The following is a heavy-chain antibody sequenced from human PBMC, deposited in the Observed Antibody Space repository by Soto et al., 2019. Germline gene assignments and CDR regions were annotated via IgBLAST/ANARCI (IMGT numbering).Heavy chain of an antibody. V-gene: IGHV3-21*01. CDR1: GFIFSTYS. D-gene: IGHD5-12*01. CDR2: ISSSSYI. CDR3: ARSGGGSGYLFAFDI. J-gene: IGHJ3*02. Sequence: GGSLRLSCAASGFIFSTYSLNWVRQAPGKGLEWVSSISSSSYIYYADSVKGRFTISRDNRKNSLFLEMNSLRAEDTAVYFCARSGGGSGYLFAFDIWGRGTMVTVSS.